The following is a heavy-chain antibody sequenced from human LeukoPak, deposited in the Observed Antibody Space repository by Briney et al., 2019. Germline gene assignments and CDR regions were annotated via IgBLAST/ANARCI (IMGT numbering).Heavy chain of an antibody. CDR2: IYSGGST. CDR1: GFTVSSNY. D-gene: IGHD3-10*01. CDR3: ARENYYGSGSYSFDY. J-gene: IGHJ4*02. V-gene: IGHV3-53*01. Sequence: GGSLRLSCAASGFTVSSNYMSWVRQAPGKGLEWVSVIYSGGSTYYADSVKGRFTISRDNSKNTLYLQMNSLRAEDTAVYYCARENYYGSGSYSFDYWGQGPWSPSPQ.